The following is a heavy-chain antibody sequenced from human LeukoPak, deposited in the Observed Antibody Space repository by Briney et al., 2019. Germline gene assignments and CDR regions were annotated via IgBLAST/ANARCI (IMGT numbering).Heavy chain of an antibody. V-gene: IGHV4-4*02. CDR3: ARVSTTVTDNCFDP. Sequence: SGTLSLTCAVSGGSITTLNWWSWVRQPPGKGLEWIGEIDRSGSTYYNPSLGSRVTISIDKSKNQFSLNLTSVTAADMAVYYCARVSTTVTDNCFDPWGQGTLVTVSS. CDR2: IDRSGST. D-gene: IGHD4-17*01. CDR1: GGSITTLNW. J-gene: IGHJ5*02.